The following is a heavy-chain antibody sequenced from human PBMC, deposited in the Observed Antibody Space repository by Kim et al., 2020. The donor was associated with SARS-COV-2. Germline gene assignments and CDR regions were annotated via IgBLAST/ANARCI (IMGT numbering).Heavy chain of an antibody. V-gene: IGHV3-48*03. J-gene: IGHJ4*02. D-gene: IGHD3-3*01. Sequence: VKGRFTISRDNAKNSLYLQMNSLRAEDTAVYYCAREIAYYDFCSGLPGFDYWGQGTLVTVSS. CDR3: AREIAYYDFCSGLPGFDY.